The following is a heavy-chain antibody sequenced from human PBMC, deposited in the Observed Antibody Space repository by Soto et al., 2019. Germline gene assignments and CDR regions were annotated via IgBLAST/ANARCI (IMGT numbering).Heavy chain of an antibody. J-gene: IGHJ6*04. CDR2: IYDDVTT. Sequence: PSETLSLTGSVSGGSISSYFRNWLRQPPGKGLEWIGYIYDDVTTDYNPSLKSPVTILLDMSKNQFSLKLSSVTAADTAVYYCVSSRRAIYGDAMDVWGKQTMVTASS. CDR1: GGSISSYF. D-gene: IGHD3-10*01. V-gene: IGHV4-59*03. CDR3: VSSRRAIYGDAMDV.